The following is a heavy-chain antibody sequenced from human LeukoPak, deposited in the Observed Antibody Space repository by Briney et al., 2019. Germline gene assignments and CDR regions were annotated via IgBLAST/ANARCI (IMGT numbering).Heavy chain of an antibody. CDR1: GFTFSSYA. CDR2: ISYDGSNK. CDR3: ARETYYDFWSGYYTGWDV. D-gene: IGHD3-3*01. J-gene: IGHJ6*04. Sequence: GRSLRLSCAASGFTFSSYAMHWVRQAPGKGLEWVAVISYDGSNKYYADSVKGRFTISRDNSKNTLYLQMNSLRAEDTAVYYCARETYYDFWSGYYTGWDVWGRGTTVTVSS. V-gene: IGHV3-30*01.